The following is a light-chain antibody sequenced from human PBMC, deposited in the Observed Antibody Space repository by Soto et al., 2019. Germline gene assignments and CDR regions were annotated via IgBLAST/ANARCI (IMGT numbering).Light chain of an antibody. CDR3: SSYTSISTPYV. Sequence: QSALTQPASVSGSPGQSITISCTGTSSDVGGYNYVSWYQQHPGKAPKLMIYEVSNQPSGVSNRFSGSKSGNTASLTISGLQAEDEADYYCSSYTSISTPYVFGPGTKLTVL. V-gene: IGLV2-14*01. J-gene: IGLJ1*01. CDR1: SSDVGGYNY. CDR2: EVS.